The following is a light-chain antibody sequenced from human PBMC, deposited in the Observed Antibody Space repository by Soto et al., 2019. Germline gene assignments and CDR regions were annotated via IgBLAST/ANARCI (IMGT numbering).Light chain of an antibody. V-gene: IGLV2-23*02. CDR2: EVS. Sequence: QSALTQPASVSGSPGQSITISCTGTSGDVGSYNLVSWYQQHPNKAPKLMIYEVSQRPSGVSNRFSGSKSGNTASLTISGLQAEDEADYYCCSYAGSSTLVFGGWTKLTVL. J-gene: IGLJ2*01. CDR3: CSYAGSSTLV. CDR1: SGDVGSYNL.